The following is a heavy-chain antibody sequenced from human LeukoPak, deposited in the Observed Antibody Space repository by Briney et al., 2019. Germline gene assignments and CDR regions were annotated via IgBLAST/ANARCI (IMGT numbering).Heavy chain of an antibody. D-gene: IGHD6-19*01. CDR1: GFTFSSYA. J-gene: IGHJ4*02. CDR3: AKTRGGYSSDAFDY. V-gene: IGHV3-23*01. CDR2: ISGSRGTTTGSGSSS. Sequence: GGSLRLSCAASGFTFSSYAMTWVRQAPGKGLEWVSVISGSRGTTTGSGSSSYYADSVKGRFTISRDNSKNTLYLQMNSLRAEDTAVCYCAKTRGGYSSDAFDYWGQGTLVTVSS.